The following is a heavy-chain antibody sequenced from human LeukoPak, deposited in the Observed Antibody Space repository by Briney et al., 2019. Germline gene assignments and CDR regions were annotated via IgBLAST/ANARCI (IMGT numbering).Heavy chain of an antibody. V-gene: IGHV4-59*01. D-gene: IGHD3-10*01. CDR2: IYYSGST. Sequence: SETLSLTCTVSGGSISSYYWSWIRQPPGKGLEWIGYIYYSGSTNYNPSLKSRVTISVDTSKNQFSLKLSSVTAADTAVYYCARRGYYYYGMDVWGQGTTVTVSS. J-gene: IGHJ6*02. CDR1: GGSISSYY. CDR3: ARRGYYYYGMDV.